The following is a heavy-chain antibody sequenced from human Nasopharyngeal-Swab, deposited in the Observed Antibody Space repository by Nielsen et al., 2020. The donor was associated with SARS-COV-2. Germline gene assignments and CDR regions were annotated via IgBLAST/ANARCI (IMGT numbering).Heavy chain of an antibody. V-gene: IGHV1-3*04. CDR3: AREAPSTFFFDS. Sequence: ASVKVSCKASGYNFTNHCIHWVRQAPGQRLEWMAYINTGDGGTAYSQKFQGRVTITSDTSATTAYMELSSLRSEDTAVYFCAREAPSTFFFDSWGQGTLLTVSS. CDR2: INTGDGGT. D-gene: IGHD1-1*01. CDR1: GYNFTNHC. J-gene: IGHJ4*02.